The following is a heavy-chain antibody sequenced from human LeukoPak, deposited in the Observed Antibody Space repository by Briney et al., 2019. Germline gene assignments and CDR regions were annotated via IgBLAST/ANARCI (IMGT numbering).Heavy chain of an antibody. J-gene: IGHJ4*02. CDR1: GYTFTGYY. CDR2: INPNSGGT. V-gene: IGHV1-2*02. D-gene: IGHD3-10*01. Sequence: ASVKVSCKASGYTFTGYYMHWVRQAPGQGLEWMGWINPNSGGTNYARKFQGRVTMTRDTSISTAYMELSRLRSDDTAVYYCARDTTMVRGVIMGGLDYWGQGTLVTVSS. CDR3: ARDTTMVRGVIMGGLDY.